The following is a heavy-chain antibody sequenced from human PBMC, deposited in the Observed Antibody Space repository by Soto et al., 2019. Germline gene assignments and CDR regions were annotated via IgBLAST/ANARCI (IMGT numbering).Heavy chain of an antibody. J-gene: IGHJ4*02. D-gene: IGHD3-10*01. V-gene: IGHV3-30-3*01. Sequence: VQLVESGGGVVQPGRSLRLSCAASGFTFSSYAMHWVRQAPGKGLEWVAVISYDGSNKYYADSVKGRFTISRDNSKNTLYLQMNSLRAEDTAVYYCAREVPASYYFDYWGQGTLVTVSS. CDR1: GFTFSSYA. CDR3: AREVPASYYFDY. CDR2: ISYDGSNK.